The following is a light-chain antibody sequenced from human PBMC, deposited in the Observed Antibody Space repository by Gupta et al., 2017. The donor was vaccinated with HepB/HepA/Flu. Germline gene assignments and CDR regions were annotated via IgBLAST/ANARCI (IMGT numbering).Light chain of an antibody. V-gene: IGKV4-1*01. J-gene: IGKJ1*01. Sequence: EIVRTQSPDSLSVSLGERATINCKSSQSVLYRSNNKNYLAWYQQKPGQPPKLLIYWASTRESGVPDRFSGSGFGTDFTLTISILQAEDVAVYYCQQDYSTPRTFGQGTKVEIK. CDR3: QQDYSTPRT. CDR2: WAS. CDR1: QSVLYRSNNKNY.